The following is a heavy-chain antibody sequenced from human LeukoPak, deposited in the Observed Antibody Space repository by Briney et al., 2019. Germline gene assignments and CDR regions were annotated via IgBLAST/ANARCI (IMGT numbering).Heavy chain of an antibody. CDR3: ARQPVDCSSTSCYPYYYYMDV. CDR1: GDSINSYY. D-gene: IGHD2-2*01. V-gene: IGHV4-59*01. Sequence: SETLSLTCTVSGDSINSYYWSWIRQPPGKGLEWIGYIYYSGSTNYNPSLKSRVTISVDTSKNQFSLKLSSVTAADTAVYYCARQPVDCSSTSCYPYYYYMDVWGKGTTVTVSS. CDR2: IYYSGST. J-gene: IGHJ6*03.